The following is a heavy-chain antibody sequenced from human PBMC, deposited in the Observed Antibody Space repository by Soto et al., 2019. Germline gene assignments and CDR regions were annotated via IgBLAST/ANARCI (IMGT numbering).Heavy chain of an antibody. V-gene: IGHV5-10-1*01. J-gene: IGHJ6*02. CDR3: ARKAGFILTECMDV. CDR1: GYSFTSYW. Sequence: PGESLKISCKGSGYSFTSYWISWVRRMPGKGLEWMGRIDPSDSYTNYSPSFQGHVTISADKSISTAYLQWSSLKASDTAMYYCARKAGFILTECMDVWGQGTTVTVSS. CDR2: IDPSDSYT. D-gene: IGHD2-8*01.